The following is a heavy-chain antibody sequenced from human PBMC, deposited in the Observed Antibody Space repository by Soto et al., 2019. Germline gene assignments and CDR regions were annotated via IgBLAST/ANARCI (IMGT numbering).Heavy chain of an antibody. D-gene: IGHD6-19*01. Sequence: GGSLRLSCAASGFTFSNYWVHWVRQAPGKGLMWVSRINSDGTTINYADSVECRFTISRDNAKNTLFLQMNSLRVEDTAVYYCARAGWYRFDYWGQGTLVTVSS. J-gene: IGHJ4*02. V-gene: IGHV3-74*01. CDR3: ARAGWYRFDY. CDR2: INSDGTTI. CDR1: GFTFSNYW.